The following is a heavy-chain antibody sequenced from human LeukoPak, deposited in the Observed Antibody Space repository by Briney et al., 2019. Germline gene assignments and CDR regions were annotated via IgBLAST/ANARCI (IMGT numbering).Heavy chain of an antibody. D-gene: IGHD2-15*01. CDR1: GGSIRSGDYN. Sequence: SETLSLTCTVSGGSIRSGDYNWSWIRQPPGKGLEWIGYIYYSGSTYYNPSLKSRVTISVDTSKNQFSLKLSSVTAADTAVYYCARTVAAYERGAFDIWGQGTMVTVSS. CDR2: IYYSGST. V-gene: IGHV4-30-4*08. CDR3: ARTVAAYERGAFDI. J-gene: IGHJ3*02.